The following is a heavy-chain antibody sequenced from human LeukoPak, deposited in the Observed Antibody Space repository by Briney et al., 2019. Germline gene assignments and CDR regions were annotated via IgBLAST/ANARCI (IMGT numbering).Heavy chain of an antibody. CDR3: ARGPRNDP. Sequence: ASVKVSCKTSGYRLTTYEINWVRQAAGQGLEWMGWVHPDTGYADYAQKFQGRVTMTSDTSISTAYMELSSLRSDDTAVYFCARGPRNDPWGQGTLVTVSS. D-gene: IGHD1-14*01. J-gene: IGHJ5*02. CDR2: VHPDTGYA. CDR1: GYRLTTYE. V-gene: IGHV1-8*01.